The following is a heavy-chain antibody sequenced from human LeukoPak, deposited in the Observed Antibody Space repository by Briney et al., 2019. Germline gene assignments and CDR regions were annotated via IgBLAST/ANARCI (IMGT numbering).Heavy chain of an antibody. CDR3: ARDMAGYMDV. CDR1: GFIFSNYA. Sequence: GGSLRLSCAASGFIFSNYAMHWVRQAPGKGLEWVALISSDGSKIYYADSVKGRFTISRDNSRNTLYLQMNSLRAEDSAVYYCARDMAGYMDVWGKGTTVTISS. V-gene: IGHV3-30*04. J-gene: IGHJ6*03. CDR2: ISSDGSKI. D-gene: IGHD3-10*01.